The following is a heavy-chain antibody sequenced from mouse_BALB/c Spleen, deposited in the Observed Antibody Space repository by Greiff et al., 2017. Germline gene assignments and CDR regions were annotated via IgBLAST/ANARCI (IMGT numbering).Heavy chain of an antibody. Sequence: VQLQQSGAELARPGASVKLSCKASGYTFTSYWMQWVKQRPGQGLEWIGAIYPGDGDTRYTQKFKGKATLTADKSSSTAYMQLSSLASEDSAVYYCARERDGNGYFDVWGAGTTVTVSS. V-gene: IGHV1-87*01. J-gene: IGHJ1*01. D-gene: IGHD2-1*01. CDR1: GYTFTSYW. CDR3: ARERDGNGYFDV. CDR2: IYPGDGDT.